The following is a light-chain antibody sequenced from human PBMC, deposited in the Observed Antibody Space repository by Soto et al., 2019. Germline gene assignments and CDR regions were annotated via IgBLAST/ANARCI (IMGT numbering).Light chain of an antibody. Sequence: DIQMTQSPSSLSASVGDRVTITCRASQDISSWLAWFQRKPGQAPKLLIYAASSLQSGVPSRFSGSGSGTDFTLTIASLQPEDFATYHCQQSDSFPYTFGQGTKLEIK. CDR2: AAS. V-gene: IGKV1D-12*01. CDR1: QDISSW. CDR3: QQSDSFPYT. J-gene: IGKJ2*01.